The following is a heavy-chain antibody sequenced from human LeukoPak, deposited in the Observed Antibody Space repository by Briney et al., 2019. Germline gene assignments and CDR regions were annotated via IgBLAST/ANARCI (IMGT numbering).Heavy chain of an antibody. Sequence: PGGSLRLSCAASGFTFSSYPLNWVRQGPGKGLEWVSAISVSGNTYHADSVKGRFTISRDSSKNTLYLQMNSLRAGDAAVYYCATPPTVTRNYWGQGTLVTVSS. J-gene: IGHJ4*02. CDR1: GFTFSSYP. CDR3: ATPPTVTRNY. V-gene: IGHV3-23*01. D-gene: IGHD4-17*01. CDR2: ISVSGNT.